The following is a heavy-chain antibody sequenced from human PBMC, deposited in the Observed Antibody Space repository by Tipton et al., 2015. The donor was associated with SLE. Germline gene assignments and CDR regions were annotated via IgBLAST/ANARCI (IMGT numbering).Heavy chain of an antibody. D-gene: IGHD6-13*01. J-gene: IGHJ5*02. CDR3: ARVVKGSSWYWFDP. Sequence: WSWVRQPPGKGLEWIGEVSHTRSTNYNPSLKSRGTISLDTSNNQFSLRLSSVTAADTAVYYCARVVKGSSWYWFDPWGQGTLVTVSS. V-gene: IGHV4-34*01. CDR2: VSHTRST.